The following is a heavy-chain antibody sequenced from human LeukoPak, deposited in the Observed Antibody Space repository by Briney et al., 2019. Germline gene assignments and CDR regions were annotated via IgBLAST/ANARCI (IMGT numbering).Heavy chain of an antibody. V-gene: IGHV3-48*04. J-gene: IGHJ4*02. D-gene: IGHD4-17*01. CDR2: ISGGSSTK. CDR1: GFTFSTYS. CDR3: AKEAPAVTTYGY. Sequence: PGGSLRLSCAASGFTFSTYSMNWVRQTPGKGLEWVSYISGGSSTKYYADSVKGRFTISRDNAKNSLYLQMNSLRAEDTAVYYCAKEAPAVTTYGYWGQGTLVTVSS.